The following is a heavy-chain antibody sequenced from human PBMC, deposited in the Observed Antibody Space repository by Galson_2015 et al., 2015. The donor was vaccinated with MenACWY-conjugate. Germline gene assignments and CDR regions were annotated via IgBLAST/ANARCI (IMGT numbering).Heavy chain of an antibody. CDR1: GFSLNNPLMG. V-gene: IGHV2-26*01. CDR2: IFSTDEK. Sequence: PALVKPTQTLTLTCTVSGFSLNNPLMGVTWIRQPPGKALEWLAHIFSTDEKSYSTSLGSRLTISKDTSTSQVVLTMTNMDPVDTATYFCARIDLYGSAWYFDYWGQGTLVTVSP. J-gene: IGHJ4*02. CDR3: ARIDLYGSAWYFDY. D-gene: IGHD6-25*01.